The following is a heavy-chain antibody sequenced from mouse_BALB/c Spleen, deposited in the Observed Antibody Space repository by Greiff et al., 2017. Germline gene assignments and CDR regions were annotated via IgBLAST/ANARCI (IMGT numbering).Heavy chain of an antibody. CDR1: GYSITSDYA. V-gene: IGHV3-2*02. CDR3: ARRRLYAMDY. CDR2: ISYSGST. J-gene: IGHJ4*01. D-gene: IGHD3-2*02. Sequence: EVQLQESGPGLVKPSQSLSLTCTVTGYSITSDYAWNWIRQFPGNKLEWMGYISYSGSTSYNPSLKSRISITRDTSKNQFFLQLNSVTTEDTATYYCARRRLYAMDYWGQGTSVTVSS.